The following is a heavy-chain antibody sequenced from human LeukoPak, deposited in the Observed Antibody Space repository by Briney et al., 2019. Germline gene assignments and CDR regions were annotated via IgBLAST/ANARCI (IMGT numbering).Heavy chain of an antibody. V-gene: IGHV3-66*01. CDR3: ASSLSGSFRDDY. CDR1: GFTVSSNY. Sequence: GGSLRLSCAASGFTVSSNYMSWVRQAPGKGLEWVSVIYSGGSTYYADSVKGRFTISRDNSKNTLYLQMNSLRAEDTAVYYCASSLSGSFRDDYWGQGTLVTVSS. D-gene: IGHD1-26*01. CDR2: IYSGGST. J-gene: IGHJ4*02.